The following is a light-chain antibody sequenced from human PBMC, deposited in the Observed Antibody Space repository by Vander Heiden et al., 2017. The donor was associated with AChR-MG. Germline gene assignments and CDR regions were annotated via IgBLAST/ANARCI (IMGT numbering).Light chain of an antibody. CDR2: DVS. V-gene: IGLV2-14*01. CDR1: SSDVGGYNY. J-gene: IGLJ3*02. Sequence: QSALTQPASVSGSPGQSITTSGTGTSSDVGGYNYVSWYQQHAGKAPKSMIYDVSKRPSGVSNRFSGSKSGNTAALTISGRQAEDEADYYCSSYTSSSTWVFGGGTKLTVL. CDR3: SSYTSSSTWV.